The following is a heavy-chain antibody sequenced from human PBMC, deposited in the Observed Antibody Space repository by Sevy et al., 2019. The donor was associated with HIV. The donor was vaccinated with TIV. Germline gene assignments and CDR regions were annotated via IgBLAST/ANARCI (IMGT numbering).Heavy chain of an antibody. Sequence: GGSLRLSCAASGFTFSSYWMHWVRQAPGKGLVWVSRINSDGSSTSYADSVKGRFIISRDNAKNTLYLQMNSLRVEDTAVYYCVRTRVGARDFDYWGQGTLVTVSS. CDR2: INSDGSST. V-gene: IGHV3-74*01. CDR1: GFTFSSYW. J-gene: IGHJ4*02. CDR3: VRTRVGARDFDY. D-gene: IGHD1-26*01.